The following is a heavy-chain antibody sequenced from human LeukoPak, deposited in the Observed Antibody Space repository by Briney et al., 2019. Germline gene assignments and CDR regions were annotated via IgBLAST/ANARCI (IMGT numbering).Heavy chain of an antibody. V-gene: IGHV3-48*01. J-gene: IGHJ4*02. D-gene: IGHD6-13*01. CDR2: IRSSSSSI. Sequence: PGGSLRLSCAASGFSLSTYSMNWVRQAPGKGLEWVSYIRSSSSSIYYADSVKGRFTISRDNSKNTLYLQMNSLRAEDTAVYYCAKDRGAAAGGFDYWGQGTLVTVSS. CDR1: GFSLSTYS. CDR3: AKDRGAAAGGFDY.